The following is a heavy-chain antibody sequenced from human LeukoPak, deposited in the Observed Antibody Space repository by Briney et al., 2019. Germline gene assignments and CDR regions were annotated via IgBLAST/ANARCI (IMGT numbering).Heavy chain of an antibody. V-gene: IGHV3-53*01. D-gene: IGHD1-26*01. CDR2: IYSGGST. J-gene: IGHJ4*02. CDR1: GFTVSSNY. Sequence: WGSLRLSCAASGFTVSSNYMSWVRQAPGKGLEWVSVIYSGGSTYYADSVKGRFTISRDSSKNTLYLQMNSLRAEDTAVYYCARDRRGAQAYWGQGTLVTVSS. CDR3: ARDRRGAQAY.